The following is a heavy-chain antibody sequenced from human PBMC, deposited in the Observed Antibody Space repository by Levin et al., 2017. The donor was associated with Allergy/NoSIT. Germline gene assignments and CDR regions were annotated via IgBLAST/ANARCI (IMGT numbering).Heavy chain of an antibody. V-gene: IGHV1-18*01. CDR2: ISAYNGNT. CDR3: ARVISTYYYDSSGLGYFDL. J-gene: IGHJ2*01. D-gene: IGHD3-22*01. Sequence: VASVKVSCKASGYTFTSYGISWVRQAPGQGLEWMGWISAYNGNTNYAQKLQGRVTMTTDTSTSTAYMELRSLRSDDTAVYYCARVISTYYYDSSGLGYFDLWGRGTLVTVSS. CDR1: GYTFTSYG.